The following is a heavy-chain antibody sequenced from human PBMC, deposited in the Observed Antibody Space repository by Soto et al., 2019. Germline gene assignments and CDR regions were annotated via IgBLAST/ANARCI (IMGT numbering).Heavy chain of an antibody. CDR3: GRPPHWGRACVVGIFAV. CDR1: GFTFSSYT. CDR2: ISGSSGFI. V-gene: IGHV3-21*01. Sequence: GGSLRLSCAASGFTFSSYTMNWVRQAPGKGPEWVSSISGSSGFIYYADSLRGRFTISRDNAKNSLFLEMNSLGAEDSAVYYCGRPPHWGRACVVGIFAVWGQGTMVXVSS. D-gene: IGHD2-2*01. J-gene: IGHJ3*01.